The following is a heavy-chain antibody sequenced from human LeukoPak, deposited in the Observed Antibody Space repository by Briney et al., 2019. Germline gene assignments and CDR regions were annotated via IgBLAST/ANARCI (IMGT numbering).Heavy chain of an antibody. J-gene: IGHJ4*02. CDR3: ASCSGTSCAQGDY. CDR1: GYTFTIYG. CDR2: ISAYNGNT. V-gene: IGHV1-18*01. D-gene: IGHD2-2*01. Sequence: ASVKVSCKASGYTFTIYGISWVRQAPGQGLEWMGWISAYNGNTNYAQKLQGRVTMTTDTSTSTACMELRSLRSDDTAVYYCASCSGTSCAQGDYWGQGTLVTVSS.